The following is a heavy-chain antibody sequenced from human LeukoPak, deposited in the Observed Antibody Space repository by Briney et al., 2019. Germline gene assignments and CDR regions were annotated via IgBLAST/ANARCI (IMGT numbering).Heavy chain of an antibody. CDR2: ISGSGGST. V-gene: IGHV3-23*01. J-gene: IGHJ4*02. D-gene: IGHD3-16*02. CDR1: GFTFSDYY. Sequence: LPGGSLRLSCAASGFTFSDYYMSWIRQAPGKGLEWVSAISGSGGSTYYADSVKGRFTISRDNSKNTLYLQMNSLRAEDTAVYYCAKRAHYDYVWGSYRYKDYWGQGTLVTVSS. CDR3: AKRAHYDYVWGSYRYKDY.